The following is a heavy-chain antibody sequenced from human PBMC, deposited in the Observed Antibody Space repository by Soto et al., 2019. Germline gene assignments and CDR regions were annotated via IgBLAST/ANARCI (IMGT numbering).Heavy chain of an antibody. Sequence: GWSLRLSCAASVFTFSSYAMHWFRQAPGKGLEWVAVISYDGSNKYYADSVKGRFTISRDNSKNTLYLQMNSLRAEDTAVYYCARGMPPYYYYGMDVWGQGTTVTVSS. J-gene: IGHJ6*02. CDR3: ARGMPPYYYYGMDV. CDR1: VFTFSSYA. CDR2: ISYDGSNK. D-gene: IGHD2-2*01. V-gene: IGHV3-30-3*01.